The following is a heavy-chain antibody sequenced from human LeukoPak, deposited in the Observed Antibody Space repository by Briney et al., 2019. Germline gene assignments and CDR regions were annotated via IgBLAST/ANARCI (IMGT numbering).Heavy chain of an antibody. CDR1: GGSISSYY. CDR2: IYYSGST. Sequence: SETLSLTCTVSGGSISSYYWSWIRQPPGKGLERIGYIYYSGSTNYNPSLKSRVTISVDTSKNQFSLKLSSVTAADTAVYYCARDGAGDYYDSSGYYYEDWGQGTLVTVSS. V-gene: IGHV4-59*01. CDR3: ARDGAGDYYDSSGYYYED. D-gene: IGHD3-22*01. J-gene: IGHJ4*02.